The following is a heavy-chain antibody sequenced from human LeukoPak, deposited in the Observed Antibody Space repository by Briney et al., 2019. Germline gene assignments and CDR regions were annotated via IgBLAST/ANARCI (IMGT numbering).Heavy chain of an antibody. Sequence: KPSETLSLTCTVSGGSISSYYWSWIRQPPGKGLEWIGYIYYSGSTNYNPSLKSRVTISVDTSNNQFSLKLSSVTAADTAVYYCARQIVVVPAANSRFWYFDLWGRGTLVTVSS. J-gene: IGHJ2*01. CDR2: IYYSGST. V-gene: IGHV4-59*08. D-gene: IGHD2-2*01. CDR3: ARQIVVVPAANSRFWYFDL. CDR1: GGSISSYY.